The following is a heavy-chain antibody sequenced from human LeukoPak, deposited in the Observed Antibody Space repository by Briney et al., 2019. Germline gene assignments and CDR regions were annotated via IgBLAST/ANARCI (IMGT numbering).Heavy chain of an antibody. CDR1: GGSFSGYY. J-gene: IGHJ4*02. V-gene: IGHV4-34*01. CDR3: ARLSYYFDY. Sequence: SETLSLTCAVYGGSFSGYYWSWIRQPPGKGLEWIGEINHSGSTNYNPSLKSRVTISVDTSKNQFSLKLSSVTAADTAVYYCARLSYYFDYWGQGTLVTVSS. CDR2: INHSGST.